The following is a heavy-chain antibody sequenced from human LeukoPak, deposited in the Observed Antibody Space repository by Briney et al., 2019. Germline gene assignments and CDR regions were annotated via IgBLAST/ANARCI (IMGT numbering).Heavy chain of an antibody. CDR2: IYYSGST. J-gene: IGHJ4*02. CDR3: AREGIKDTASFDY. Sequence: PSETLSLTCAVSGYSISSGYYWSWIRQPPGQGLEWIGYIYYSGSTNYNPSLKSRVTISVNTTNNHFSLKLSSVTAADTAVYYCAREGIKDTASFDYWGQGTLVTVSS. V-gene: IGHV4-61*03. CDR1: GYSISSGYY. D-gene: IGHD5-18*01.